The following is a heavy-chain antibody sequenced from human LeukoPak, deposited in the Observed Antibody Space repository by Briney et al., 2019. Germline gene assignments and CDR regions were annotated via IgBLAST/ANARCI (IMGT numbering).Heavy chain of an antibody. Sequence: GSVKASCKASGYTFTSYYMHWVRQAPGQGLEWMGIINPSGGSTSYAQKFQGRVTMTRDTSTSTVYMELSSLRSEDTAVYYCARRTYGGNSFRYWGQGTLVTVSS. V-gene: IGHV1-46*01. D-gene: IGHD4-23*01. CDR1: GYTFTSYY. CDR2: INPSGGST. J-gene: IGHJ4*02. CDR3: ARRTYGGNSFRY.